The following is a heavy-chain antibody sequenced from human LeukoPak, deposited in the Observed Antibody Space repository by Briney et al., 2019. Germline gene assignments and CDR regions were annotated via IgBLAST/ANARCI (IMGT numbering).Heavy chain of an antibody. J-gene: IGHJ6*03. CDR2: ISISSSYI. D-gene: IGHD6-25*01. V-gene: IGHV3-21*01. CDR3: ARSAKGGPDYYYYYYMDV. Sequence: GGSLRLSCAASGFTFSSYSMNWVRKAPGKGLEWVSSISISSSYIYYADSVKGRFTISRDNAKNSLYLQMNSLRAEDTAVYYCARSAKGGPDYYYYYYMDVWGKGTTVTVSS. CDR1: GFTFSSYS.